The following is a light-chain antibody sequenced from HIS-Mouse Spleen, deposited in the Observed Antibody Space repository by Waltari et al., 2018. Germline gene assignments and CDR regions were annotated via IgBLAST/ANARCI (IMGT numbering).Light chain of an antibody. CDR3: QSADSSGTYYV. V-gene: IGLV3-25*03. Sequence: SYELTQPPSVSVSPGQTARITCSGDALPKRYAYWYRQKPGQAPVLVIYKDSERPSGIPERFSGSSSGTTVTLTISGVQAEDEADYYCQSADSSGTYYVFGTGTKVTVL. J-gene: IGLJ1*01. CDR1: ALPKRY. CDR2: KDS.